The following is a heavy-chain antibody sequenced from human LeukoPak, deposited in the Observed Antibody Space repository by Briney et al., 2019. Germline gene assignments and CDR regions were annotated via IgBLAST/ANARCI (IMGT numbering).Heavy chain of an antibody. V-gene: IGHV4-30-2*01. J-gene: IGHJ4*02. CDR2: IYHSGST. Sequence: SESLSLTCTVSGGSISSGGYYWSWIRQPPGKGLEWIGYIYHSGSTYYNPSLKSRVTISVDRSKNQFSLKLSSVTAADTAVYYCAREGRALFDYWGQGTLVTVSS. CDR1: GGSISSGGYY. CDR3: AREGRALFDY.